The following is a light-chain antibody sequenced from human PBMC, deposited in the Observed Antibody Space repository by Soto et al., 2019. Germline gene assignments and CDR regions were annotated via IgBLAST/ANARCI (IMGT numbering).Light chain of an antibody. CDR2: DAS. V-gene: IGKV3-11*01. CDR3: QQRSNWPT. CDR1: ETVSSY. Sequence: DIVLTQSPVTLSLSPGDRATLSCRASETVSSYLLWCHQKPGQDPRLLIYDASKRATGIPDRFSGSGSGTDFTLTISSLEPEDFAVYYCQQRSNWPTFGQGTRLEIK. J-gene: IGKJ5*01.